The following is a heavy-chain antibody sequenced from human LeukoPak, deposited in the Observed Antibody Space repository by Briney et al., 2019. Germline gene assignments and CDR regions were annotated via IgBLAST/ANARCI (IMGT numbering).Heavy chain of an antibody. CDR2: ISGSGNII. D-gene: IGHD4-17*01. V-gene: IGHV3-11*01. CDR1: GFTVSSNY. Sequence: GGSLRLSCAASGFTVSSNYMNWIRQAPGKGLEWVSYISGSGNIIYYADSVKGRFTISRDNARNSLYLQMNSLRAEDTAIYYCARDPFMTTGWGIDYWGQGTLVTVSS. J-gene: IGHJ4*02. CDR3: ARDPFMTTGWGIDY.